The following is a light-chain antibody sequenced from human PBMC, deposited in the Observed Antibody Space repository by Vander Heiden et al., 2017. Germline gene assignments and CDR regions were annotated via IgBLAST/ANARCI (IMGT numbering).Light chain of an antibody. V-gene: IGLV1-47*01. CDR2: RNN. J-gene: IGLJ2*01. CDR3: AAWDDSLSVV. CDR1: SANIGSNY. Sequence: QSVLTQPPSASGTPGQTVTISCSGSSANIGSNYVYWYQQLPGTAPKLLIYRNNQRPSGVPDRFSGSKSGTSASLAISGLRSEDEADYYCAAWDDSLSVVFGGGTKLTGL.